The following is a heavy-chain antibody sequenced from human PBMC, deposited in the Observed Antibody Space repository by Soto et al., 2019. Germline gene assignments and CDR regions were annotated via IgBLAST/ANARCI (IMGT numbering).Heavy chain of an antibody. D-gene: IGHD2-15*01. CDR2: ITSLGST. J-gene: IGHJ4*02. CDR3: AKGPLIVVVPFDY. V-gene: IGHV3-23*01. CDR1: GINFSTYA. Sequence: EVQLLESGGGLVQPGGSLRLSCAASGINFSTYAMSWVRQAPGKGLEWVSTITSLGSTYYPDSVKGRFTISRDSSKNLLYLQMNSLRDEDTAVYYCAKGPLIVVVPFDYWGQGTLVTFSA.